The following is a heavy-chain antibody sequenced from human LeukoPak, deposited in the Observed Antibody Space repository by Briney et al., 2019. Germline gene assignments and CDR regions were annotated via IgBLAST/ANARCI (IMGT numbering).Heavy chain of an antibody. D-gene: IGHD6-6*01. J-gene: IGHJ3*02. Sequence: GGSLRLSCAASGFTFSDFYMTWIRQAPGKGLEWISYITSAGSTYYAGSVKGRFTISRDNAKTSLFLQMNNLGAEDTAVYHCARDRGPHRSSPNSGAFDIWGQGTMVTVSS. CDR3: ARDRGPHRSSPNSGAFDI. CDR1: GFTFSDFY. V-gene: IGHV3-11*04. CDR2: ITSAGST.